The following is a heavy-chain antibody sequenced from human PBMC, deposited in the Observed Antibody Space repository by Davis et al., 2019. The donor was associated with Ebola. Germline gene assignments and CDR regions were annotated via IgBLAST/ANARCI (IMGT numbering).Heavy chain of an antibody. Sequence: PGGSLRLSCAAPGFTFISHGMHWARQAPGKGLDWVAVLGDNGRTKFYADSAKGRFTLSRDNFMNTLDLQMNSLGPEDTAVYYCAKEGAWGNWYLDLWGRGTLVTVSS. CDR1: GFTFISHG. J-gene: IGHJ2*01. CDR3: AKEGAWGNWYLDL. V-gene: IGHV3-30*18. D-gene: IGHD3-16*01. CDR2: LGDNGRTK.